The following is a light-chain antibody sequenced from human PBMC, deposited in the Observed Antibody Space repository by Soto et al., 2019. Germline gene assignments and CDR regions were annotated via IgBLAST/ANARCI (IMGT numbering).Light chain of an antibody. CDR1: QSVTSNY. CDR3: QLYCSPSWT. CDR2: GAS. J-gene: IGKJ1*01. V-gene: IGKV3-20*01. Sequence: ELVLTQSPGTLSLSPGERATLSCRASQSVTSNYLAWYQQKPGQAPRILIFGASSRATGIPGKFIGSGSGTDLTLTIRILAPDDFAVYYCQLYCSPSWTVAQGTKVEIK.